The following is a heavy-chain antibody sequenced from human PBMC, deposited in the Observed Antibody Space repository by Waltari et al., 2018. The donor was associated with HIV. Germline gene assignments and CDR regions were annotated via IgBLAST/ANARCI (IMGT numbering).Heavy chain of an antibody. CDR2: ISAYNGNT. V-gene: IGHV1-18*01. CDR3: ARDSKGDFWSGPISKDY. Sequence: QVQLVQSGAEVKKPGASVKVSCKASGYTFTSYGLRRVRQAPGQGLEWMGWISAYNGNTNYAQKLQGRVTMTTDTSTSTAYMELRSLRSDDTAVYYWARDSKGDFWSGPISKDYWGQGTLVTVSS. CDR1: GYTFTSYG. J-gene: IGHJ4*02. D-gene: IGHD3-3*01.